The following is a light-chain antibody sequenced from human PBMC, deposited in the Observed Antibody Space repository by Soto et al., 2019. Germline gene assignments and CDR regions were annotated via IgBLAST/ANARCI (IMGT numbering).Light chain of an antibody. J-gene: IGKJ1*01. CDR2: GAS. CDR3: QHYGSSRT. V-gene: IGKV3-20*01. Sequence: IVLTQSLGTLSLSPWERATIYFRASQSVSSNYLAWYPPKPGQAPRLLIYGASSRATGIPDRFSGSGSGTDFTLTISRLEPEDVALYYCQHYGSSRTFGQGTKG. CDR1: QSVSSNY.